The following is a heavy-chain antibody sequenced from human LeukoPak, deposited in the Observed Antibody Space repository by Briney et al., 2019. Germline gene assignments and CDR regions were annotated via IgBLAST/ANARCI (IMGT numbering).Heavy chain of an antibody. CDR2: ISWNSGSI. CDR1: GFTFDDYA. Sequence: PGRSLRLSCAAFGFTFDDYAMHWVRQAPGKGLEWVSGISWNSGSIGYADSVKGRFTISRDNAKNSLYLQMNSLRAEDTALYYCAKDYGDLEYYFDYWGQGTLVTVSS. V-gene: IGHV3-9*01. D-gene: IGHD4-17*01. CDR3: AKDYGDLEYYFDY. J-gene: IGHJ4*02.